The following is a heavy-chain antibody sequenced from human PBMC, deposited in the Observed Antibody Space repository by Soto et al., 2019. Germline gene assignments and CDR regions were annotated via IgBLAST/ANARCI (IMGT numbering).Heavy chain of an antibody. Sequence: QVQLQESGPGLVKPSGTLSLTCAVSGGSISSSNWWSWVHQPPGKGLEWIGEIYHSGSTNYNPSLKSRVTISVAKSKNQFSLKLSSVTAADTAVYYCARLEYYYGMDVWGQGTTVTVSS. CDR3: ARLEYYYGMDV. V-gene: IGHV4-4*02. CDR2: IYHSGST. CDR1: GGSISSSNW. J-gene: IGHJ6*02.